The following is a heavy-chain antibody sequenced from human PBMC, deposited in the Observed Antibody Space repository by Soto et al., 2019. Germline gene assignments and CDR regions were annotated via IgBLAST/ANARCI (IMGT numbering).Heavy chain of an antibody. CDR1: GYSFTSYW. J-gene: IGHJ6*02. Sequence: PGESLKISCKCSGYSFTSYWIGWVRQMPGKGLEWMGIIYPGDSDTRYSPSFQGQVTISADKSISTAYLQWSSLKASDTAMYYCASTEAYCSSTSCARYYYYGMDVWGQGTTVTVSS. V-gene: IGHV5-51*01. CDR2: IYPGDSDT. CDR3: ASTEAYCSSTSCARYYYYGMDV. D-gene: IGHD2-2*01.